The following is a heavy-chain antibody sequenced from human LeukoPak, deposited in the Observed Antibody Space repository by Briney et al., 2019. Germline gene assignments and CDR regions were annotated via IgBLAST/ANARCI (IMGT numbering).Heavy chain of an antibody. CDR2: VNPNSGGT. CDR3: AREVVYCSITTCPLYGY. Sequence: ASVKVSCKASGYTFTDYYVHWVRQAPGQGLEWMGWVNPNSGGTNYAQKFQGRVTMTRDTSVSTSYMELSSLRSDDTAVYYCAREVVYCSITTCPLYGYSGQGTLVTVSS. CDR1: GYTFTDYY. V-gene: IGHV1-2*02. D-gene: IGHD2-2*01. J-gene: IGHJ4*02.